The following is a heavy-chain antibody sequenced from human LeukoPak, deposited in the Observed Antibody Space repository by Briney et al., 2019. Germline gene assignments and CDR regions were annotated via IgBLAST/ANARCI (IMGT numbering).Heavy chain of an antibody. CDR1: GGSINSHY. CDR3: ATRPAGTSWYGVFDY. D-gene: IGHD3-10*01. CDR2: IFNTGNT. J-gene: IGHJ4*02. Sequence: SETLSLTCSVSGGSINSHYWSWIRQPPGKRLEWIGYIFNTGNTNYNPSLGSQVTMSVDASRAQFFLRLSSVTAADTAIYYCATRPAGTSWYGVFDYWSQGTLVTVSS. V-gene: IGHV4-59*11.